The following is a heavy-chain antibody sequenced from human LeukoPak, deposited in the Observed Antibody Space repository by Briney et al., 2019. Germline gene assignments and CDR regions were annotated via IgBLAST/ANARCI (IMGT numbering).Heavy chain of an antibody. D-gene: IGHD3-10*01. CDR3: ARAPRLLWFGELPRDY. Sequence: ASVKVSCKASGYTFTSYGISWVRQAPGQGLEWMGWISAYNGNTNYAQKLRGRVTMTTDTSTSTAYMELRSLRSDDTAVYYCARAPRLLWFGELPRDYWGQETLVTVSS. V-gene: IGHV1-18*04. CDR2: ISAYNGNT. CDR1: GYTFTSYG. J-gene: IGHJ4*02.